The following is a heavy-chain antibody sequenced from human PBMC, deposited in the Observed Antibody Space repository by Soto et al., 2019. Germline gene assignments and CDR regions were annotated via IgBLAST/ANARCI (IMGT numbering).Heavy chain of an antibody. CDR2: ISRNGDIT. Sequence: QVQVMESGRGVVQPGGSLRLSYTTSGFTFKMYSMHWLRQAPGTGLEWVAVISRNGDITYYADSVKGRFTISRDNSKNMLFLEMNSLRIDDTAVYYCAREVVTGEWFFDYWGQGTLVTVSS. D-gene: IGHD3-3*01. CDR1: GFTFKMYS. CDR3: AREVVTGEWFFDY. J-gene: IGHJ4*02. V-gene: IGHV3-30-3*01.